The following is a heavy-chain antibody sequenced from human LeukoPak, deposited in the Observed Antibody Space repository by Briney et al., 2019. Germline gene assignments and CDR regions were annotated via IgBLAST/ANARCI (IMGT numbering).Heavy chain of an antibody. CDR1: GGTFSSYA. CDR2: IIPMFGAA. CDR3: ARGLTHYFDY. J-gene: IGHJ4*02. V-gene: IGHV1-69*05. D-gene: IGHD4/OR15-4a*01. Sequence: SVKVSCKASGGTFSSYAITWVRQAPGQGLEWMGGIIPMFGAANYAQKFQGRVTITTDESTSTAYMELSSLRSEDTAVYYCARGLTHYFDYWGQGTLVTVSS.